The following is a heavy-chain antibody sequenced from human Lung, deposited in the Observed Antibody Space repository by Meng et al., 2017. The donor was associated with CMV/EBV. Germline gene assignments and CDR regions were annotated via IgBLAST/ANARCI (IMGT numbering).Heavy chain of an antibody. CDR2: IIPIFGTA. D-gene: IGHD3-22*01. CDR1: GGTFSSYA. Sequence: SXXVSXKASGGTFSSYAISWVRQAPGQGLEWMGGIIPIFGTANYAQKFQGRVTITTDESTSTAYMELSSLRSEDTAVYYCATDYDSSGYYQYWGQGTRVTGSS. CDR3: ATDYDSSGYYQY. J-gene: IGHJ4*02. V-gene: IGHV1-69*05.